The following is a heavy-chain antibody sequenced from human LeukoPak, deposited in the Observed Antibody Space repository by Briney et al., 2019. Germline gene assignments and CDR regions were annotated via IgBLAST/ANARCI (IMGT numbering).Heavy chain of an antibody. CDR3: ARNYDRCGYYLYSVY. Sequence: SETLSLTCTVSGGSISSYYWSWIRQPPGKGLEWIGYVHNSGGTNYNPSLKSRVTISVDTSKNQFSLKMSSVTAADTAVYYCARNYDRCGYYLYSVYWGQGTLVTVSS. J-gene: IGHJ4*02. CDR1: GGSISSYY. CDR2: VHNSGGT. V-gene: IGHV4-59*01. D-gene: IGHD3-22*01.